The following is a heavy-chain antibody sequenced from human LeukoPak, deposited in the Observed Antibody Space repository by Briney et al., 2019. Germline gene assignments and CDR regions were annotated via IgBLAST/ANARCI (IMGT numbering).Heavy chain of an antibody. V-gene: IGHV3-48*03. CDR2: ISSSGTTV. CDR3: VRDPCGGGSRIDY. D-gene: IGHD2-21*01. Sequence: PGGSLRLSCAASGFTFSNYEMDWVRQAPGKGLEWVSYISSSGTTVKYPDSVKGRFTISRDNAKNSLYLQMSSLRADDTAVYYCVRDPCGGGSRIDYWGRATQVTV. CDR1: GFTFSNYE. J-gene: IGHJ4*02.